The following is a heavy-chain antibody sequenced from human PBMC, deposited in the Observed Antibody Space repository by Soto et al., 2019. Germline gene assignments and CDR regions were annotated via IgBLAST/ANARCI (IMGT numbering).Heavy chain of an antibody. Sequence: PGGSLRLSCAASGFTFSSYGMHWVRQAPGKGLEWVAVIWYDGSNKYYADSVKGRFTISRDNSKNTLYLQMNSLRAEDTAVYYCARDGDIVVVPAAARHCTNGVCYEDYIREDAFDIWGQGTMVTVSS. CDR1: GFTFSSYG. V-gene: IGHV3-33*01. J-gene: IGHJ3*02. CDR3: ARDGDIVVVPAAARHCTNGVCYEDYIREDAFDI. D-gene: IGHD2-2*01. CDR2: IWYDGSNK.